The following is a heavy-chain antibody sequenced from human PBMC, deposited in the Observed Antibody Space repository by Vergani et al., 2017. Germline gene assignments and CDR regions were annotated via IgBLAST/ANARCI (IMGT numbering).Heavy chain of an antibody. CDR3: ARERFRNAFDI. CDR2: IYYSGST. Sequence: QLQLQESGPGLVKPSETLSLTCTVSGGSISSSSYYWGWIRQPPGKGLEWIGSIYYSGSTNYNPSLKSRVTISVDTSKNQFSLKLSSVTAADTAVYYCARERFRNAFDIWGQGTMVTVSS. CDR1: GGSISSSSYY. J-gene: IGHJ3*02. V-gene: IGHV4-39*07. D-gene: IGHD1-14*01.